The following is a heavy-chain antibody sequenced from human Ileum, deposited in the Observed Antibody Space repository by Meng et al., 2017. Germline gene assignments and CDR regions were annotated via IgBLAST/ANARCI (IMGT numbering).Heavy chain of an antibody. J-gene: IGHJ3*02. CDR3: ARERVAAAGNSAFDI. V-gene: IGHV1-8*01. CDR2: MNPNSGNT. D-gene: IGHD6-13*01. Sequence: QVQLVQSGAEVKKPGASVRVSCEASGYTFSDYDINWVRQSTGQGLEWMGWMNPNSGNTGFAQKFQVRVTMTRDTSINTAYMDLTSLTSDDTAVYYCARERVAAAGNSAFDIWGQGTMVTVSS. CDR1: GYTFSDYD.